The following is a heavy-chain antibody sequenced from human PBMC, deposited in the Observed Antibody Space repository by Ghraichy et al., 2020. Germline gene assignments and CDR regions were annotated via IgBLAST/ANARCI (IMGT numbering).Heavy chain of an antibody. Sequence: ASVKVSCKVSGYTLTELSMHWVRQAPGKGLEWMGSFDPEDGETIYAQKFQGRVTMTEDTSTDTAYMELSSLRAEDTAVYYCATDPGGLSHYYYGMDVWGQGPTVTVSS. CDR3: ATDPGGLSHYYYGMDV. D-gene: IGHD2/OR15-2a*01. CDR2: FDPEDGET. CDR1: GYTLTELS. J-gene: IGHJ6*02. V-gene: IGHV1-24*01.